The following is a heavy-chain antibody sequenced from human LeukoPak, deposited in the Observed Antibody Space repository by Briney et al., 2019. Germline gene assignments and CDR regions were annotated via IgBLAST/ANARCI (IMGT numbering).Heavy chain of an antibody. D-gene: IGHD2-8*02. Sequence: ASVEVSCKASGYTFTDYYMHWVRQAPGQGLEWMGWINPNSGGTNFAQNFQGRVTMTRDTSISTASLELSRLTSDDTAVYYCAADTGGWSDDSLDIWGQGTMVTVSS. CDR1: GYTFTDYY. V-gene: IGHV1-2*02. CDR2: INPNSGGT. J-gene: IGHJ3*02. CDR3: AADTGGWSDDSLDI.